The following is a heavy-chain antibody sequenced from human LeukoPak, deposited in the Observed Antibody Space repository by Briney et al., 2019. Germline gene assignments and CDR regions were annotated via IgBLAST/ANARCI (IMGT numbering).Heavy chain of an antibody. CDR2: ISGSGGST. D-gene: IGHD1-1*01. CDR1: GFTFSSYA. J-gene: IGHJ4*02. Sequence: GGSLRLSCAASGFTFSSYAMSWVRQAPGKGLAWVSVISGSGGSTYYRDSVKGRFTISRDNSKNTLYLQMNSLRAEDTAVYYCAKDGTTTITFDYWGQGTLVTVSS. CDR3: AKDGTTTITFDY. V-gene: IGHV3-23*01.